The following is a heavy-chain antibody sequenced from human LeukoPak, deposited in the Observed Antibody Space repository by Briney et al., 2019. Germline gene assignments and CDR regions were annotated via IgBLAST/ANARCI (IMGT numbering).Heavy chain of an antibody. CDR2: IYPGDSDT. CDR1: GYSFTSYW. J-gene: IGHJ4*02. V-gene: IGHV5-51*01. CDR3: ARVRSGYYWVY. D-gene: IGHD3-22*01. Sequence: GESLKISCKGSGYSFTSYWIGWVRQMPGKGLEWMGIIYPGDSDTRYSPSFQGQVTISVDKSISTAYLQWGSLKASDIAMYYCARVRSGYYWVYWGQGTLVTVSS.